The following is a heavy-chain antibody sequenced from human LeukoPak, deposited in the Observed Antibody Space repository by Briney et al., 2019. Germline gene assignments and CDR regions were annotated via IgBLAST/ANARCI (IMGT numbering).Heavy chain of an antibody. J-gene: IGHJ5*02. Sequence: ASVKVSCKASGYTFTTYAMHWVRQAPGQRLEWMGWINAGNGNTKYSQEFQGRVTITMDTSASTADMELSSLRAEDTATYYCARDIRNYYDSGAYGWFDPWGQGTLVTVSS. CDR2: INAGNGNT. CDR3: ARDIRNYYDSGAYGWFDP. D-gene: IGHD3-10*01. V-gene: IGHV1-3*03. CDR1: GYTFTTYA.